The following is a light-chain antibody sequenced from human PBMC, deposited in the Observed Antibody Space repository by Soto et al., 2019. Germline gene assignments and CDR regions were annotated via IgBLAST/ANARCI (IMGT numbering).Light chain of an antibody. Sequence: DIQMTQSPSTLSGSVGDRVTITCRASQTISSWLAWYQQKPGKAPKLLIYKASTLKSGVPSRFSGSGSGTEFTLTISSLQPDDFATYYCLQTYSTPWTFGQGTKVEIK. CDR3: LQTYSTPWT. CDR1: QTISSW. J-gene: IGKJ1*01. CDR2: KAS. V-gene: IGKV1-5*03.